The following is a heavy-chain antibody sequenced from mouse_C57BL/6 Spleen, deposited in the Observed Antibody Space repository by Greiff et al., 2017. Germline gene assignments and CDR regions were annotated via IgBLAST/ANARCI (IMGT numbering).Heavy chain of an antibody. D-gene: IGHD1-1*01. CDR2: IDPETGGT. Sequence: VQLQQSGAELVRPGASVTLSCKASGYTFTDYEMHWVKQTPVHGLEWIGAIDPETGGTAYNQKFKGKAILTADKSSSTAYMELRSLTSEDSAVYYCTRGPIRDFGYWGQGTTRTVSS. V-gene: IGHV1-15*01. CDR1: GYTFTDYE. J-gene: IGHJ2*01. CDR3: TRGPIRDFGY.